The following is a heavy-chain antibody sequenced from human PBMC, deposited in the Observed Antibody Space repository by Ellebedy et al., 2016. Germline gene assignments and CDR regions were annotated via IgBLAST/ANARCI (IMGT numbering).Heavy chain of an antibody. D-gene: IGHD6-19*01. Sequence: GESLKISXAASGFTFSSYWMHWVRQAPGKGLVWVSRINSDGSSTSYADSVKGRFTISRDNSKNTLYVQMNSLRVEDTAMYYCTKGDQWLVSAYFDLWGRGTLISVSS. CDR2: INSDGSST. CDR3: TKGDQWLVSAYFDL. CDR1: GFTFSSYW. V-gene: IGHV3-74*01. J-gene: IGHJ2*01.